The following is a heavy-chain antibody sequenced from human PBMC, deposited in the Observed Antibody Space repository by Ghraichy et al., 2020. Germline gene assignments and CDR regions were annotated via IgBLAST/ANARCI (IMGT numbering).Heavy chain of an antibody. J-gene: IGHJ4*02. CDR3: ARVLLDYYDSSGYFDY. CDR2: ISAYNGNT. V-gene: IGHV1-18*04. Sequence: ASVKVSCKASGYTFTSYGISWVRQAPGQGLEWMGWISAYNGNTNYAQKLQGRVTMTTDTSTSTAYMELRSLRSDDTAVYYCARVLLDYYDSSGYFDYWGQGTLVTVSS. CDR1: GYTFTSYG. D-gene: IGHD3-22*01.